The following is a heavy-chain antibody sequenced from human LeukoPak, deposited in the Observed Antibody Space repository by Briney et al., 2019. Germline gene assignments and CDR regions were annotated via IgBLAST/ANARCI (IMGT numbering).Heavy chain of an antibody. J-gene: IGHJ5*02. CDR1: GGSFSGYY. D-gene: IGHD3-3*01. CDR3: ARGRSLYDFWSGSQLNWFDP. CDR2: INHSGST. Sequence: SETLSLTCAVYGGSFSGYYWSWIRQPPGKGLEWIGEINHSGSTNYNPSLKSRVTISVDTSKNQFSLKLSSVTAADTAVYYCARGRSLYDFWSGSQLNWFDPWGQGTLVTASS. V-gene: IGHV4-34*01.